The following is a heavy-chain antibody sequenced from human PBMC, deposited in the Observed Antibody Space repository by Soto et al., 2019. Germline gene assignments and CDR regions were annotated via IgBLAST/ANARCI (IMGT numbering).Heavy chain of an antibody. J-gene: IGHJ4*02. Sequence: QVQLVQSGAEVKKPGASVKVSCKASGYTFTSYGISWVRQAPGQGLEWMGWISVSNGNTNFAQRLQGRVTMTTDTSTSTAYMELRSRRSDDTAVYYCAREQQLGLFDYWGQGTLVTVSS. CDR2: ISVSNGNT. CDR1: GYTFTSYG. V-gene: IGHV1-18*01. D-gene: IGHD6-13*01. CDR3: AREQQLGLFDY.